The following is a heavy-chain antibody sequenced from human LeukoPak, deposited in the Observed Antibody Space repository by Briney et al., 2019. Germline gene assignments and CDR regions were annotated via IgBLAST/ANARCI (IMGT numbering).Heavy chain of an antibody. CDR2: IAYDGTNK. V-gene: IGHV3-30-3*01. Sequence: PGGSLRLSCAASGFSLNVYAIHWVRQAPGKGLEWVSVIAYDGTNKYYADSVKGRFTISRDNDKNSLYLQMNSLRAEDTAVYYCARTEMATITYFDYWGQGTLVTVSS. J-gene: IGHJ4*02. CDR3: ARTEMATITYFDY. CDR1: GFSLNVYA. D-gene: IGHD5-24*01.